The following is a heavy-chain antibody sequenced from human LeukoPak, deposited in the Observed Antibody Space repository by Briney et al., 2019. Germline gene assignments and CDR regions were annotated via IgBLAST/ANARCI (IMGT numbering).Heavy chain of an antibody. CDR2: ITPSGATT. V-gene: IGHV3-23*01. CDR3: ARLREIPVFGVVTKSTSYFDY. J-gene: IGHJ4*02. CDR1: RFAFSGYG. D-gene: IGHD3-3*01. Sequence: PGGSLRLSCAASRFAFSGYGMTWVRQAPGKGLEWVSTITPSGATTYYADSVKGRFTISRDNTKNTLFLQMNSLRAEDTAVYYCARLREIPVFGVVTKSTSYFDYWGQGTLVTVSS.